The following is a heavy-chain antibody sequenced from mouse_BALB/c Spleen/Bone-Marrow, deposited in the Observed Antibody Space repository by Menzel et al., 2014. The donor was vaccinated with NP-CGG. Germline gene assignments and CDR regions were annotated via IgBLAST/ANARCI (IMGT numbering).Heavy chain of an antibody. CDR2: IDPANGNT. Sequence: VQLQQSGAELVKPGASVELSCTASGFNIKDTYMHWVKQRPEQGLEWIGRIDPANGNTKYDPKFQGKATITADTSSNTAFLQLSSLTSEDTAVYYCANYYYGSSLFAYWGQGTLVTVSA. CDR1: GFNIKDTY. D-gene: IGHD1-1*01. J-gene: IGHJ3*01. V-gene: IGHV14-3*02. CDR3: ANYYYGSSLFAY.